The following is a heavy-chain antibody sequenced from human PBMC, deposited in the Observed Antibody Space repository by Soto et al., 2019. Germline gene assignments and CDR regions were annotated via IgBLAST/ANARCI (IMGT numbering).Heavy chain of an antibody. Sequence: PSETLSLTCAVYGGSISGYYWSWIRQPPGKGLEWIGEINHSGSTNYNPSLKSRVTISVDTSKNQFSLKLSSVTAADTAVYYCARAGYSYGYYYYYGMDVWGQGTTVTVSS. V-gene: IGHV4-34*01. CDR2: INHSGST. J-gene: IGHJ6*02. CDR1: GGSISGYY. D-gene: IGHD5-18*01. CDR3: ARAGYSYGYYYYYGMDV.